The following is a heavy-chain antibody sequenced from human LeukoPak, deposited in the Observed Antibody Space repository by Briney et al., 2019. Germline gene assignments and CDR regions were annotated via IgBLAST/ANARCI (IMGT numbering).Heavy chain of an antibody. CDR3: ARHREQWPSDYYYGMDV. J-gene: IGHJ6*02. CDR2: IYYSGST. D-gene: IGHD6-19*01. CDR1: GGSISSYY. Sequence: SETLSLTCTVSGGSISSYYWSWVRQPPGKGLEWIGYIYYSGSTNYNPSLKSRVTISVATSKNQFSLKLSSVTAADTAVYYCARHREQWPSDYYYGMDVWGQGTTVTVSS. V-gene: IGHV4-59*08.